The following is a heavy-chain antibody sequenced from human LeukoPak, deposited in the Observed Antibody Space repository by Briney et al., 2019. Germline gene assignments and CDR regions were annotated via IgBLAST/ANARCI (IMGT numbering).Heavy chain of an antibody. CDR2: INHSGST. D-gene: IGHD1-26*01. J-gene: IGHJ6*02. CDR3: ARDRDSGSYWDYYYYGMDV. V-gene: IGHV4-34*01. CDR1: GGSFRGYY. Sequence: SETLSLTCAVYGGSFRGYYWSWIRQPPGKGLEWIGEINHSGSTNYNPSLKSRVTISVDTSKNQFSLKLSSVTAADTAVYYCARDRDSGSYWDYYYYGMDVWGQGTTVTVSS.